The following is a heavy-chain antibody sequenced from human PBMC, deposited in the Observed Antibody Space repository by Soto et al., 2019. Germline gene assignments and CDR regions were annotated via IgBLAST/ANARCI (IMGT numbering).Heavy chain of an antibody. D-gene: IGHD4-17*01. V-gene: IGHV1-69*13. CDR2: IIPIFGTA. J-gene: IGHJ4*02. Sequence: GASVKVSCKASGGTFSSYAISWLRQAPGQGLEWMGGIIPIFGTANYAQKFQGRVTITADESTSTAYMELSSLRSEDTAVYYCAINLATTVTEFDYWGQGTLVTVSS. CDR1: GGTFSSYA. CDR3: AINLATTVTEFDY.